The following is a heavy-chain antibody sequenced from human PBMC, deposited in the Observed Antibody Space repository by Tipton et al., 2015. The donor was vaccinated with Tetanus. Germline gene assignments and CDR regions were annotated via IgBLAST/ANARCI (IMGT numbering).Heavy chain of an antibody. CDR2: ISHSGSP. V-gene: IGHV4-59*01. CDR1: GGSITKDY. CDR3: AGSQWLDGVIFDY. J-gene: IGHJ4*02. Sequence: LRLSCNVSGGSITKDYWSWIRQSPGKTLEWIGYISHSGSPNYNPSLKSRATVSVDTSKNQFSLDLTFVTAADTGVYYCAGSQWLDGVIFDYWGQGSLVTVAS. D-gene: IGHD6-19*01.